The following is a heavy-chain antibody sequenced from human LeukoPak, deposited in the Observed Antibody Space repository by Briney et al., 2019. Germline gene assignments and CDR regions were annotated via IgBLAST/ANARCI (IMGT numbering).Heavy chain of an antibody. D-gene: IGHD3-22*01. CDR1: RLTFKNYG. J-gene: IGHJ4*02. CDR2: IWYDGSNK. CDR3: AKDRDSSGYIDY. V-gene: IGHV3-33*06. Sequence: PGRSLRLSCVASRLTFKNYGMHWVRQAPGKGLEWVSFIWYDGSNKFYADSVKGRFTISRDNSKNTVYLQMSSLRAEDTAVYYCAKDRDSSGYIDYWGQGTLVTVSS.